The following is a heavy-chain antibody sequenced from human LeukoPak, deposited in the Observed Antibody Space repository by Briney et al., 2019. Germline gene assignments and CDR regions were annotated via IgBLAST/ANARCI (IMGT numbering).Heavy chain of an antibody. CDR2: ISGSGGST. D-gene: IGHD4-17*01. J-gene: IGHJ4*02. CDR3: AKDRYDYGDYGHFDY. CDR1: GFTFSSYA. Sequence: GGSLRLSCAASGFTFSSYAMSWVRQAPGKGLEWVSAISGSGGSTYYADSVKGRFTISRDNSKNTLYLQMNNLRAEDTAVYYCAKDRYDYGDYGHFDYWGQGTLVTVSS. V-gene: IGHV3-23*01.